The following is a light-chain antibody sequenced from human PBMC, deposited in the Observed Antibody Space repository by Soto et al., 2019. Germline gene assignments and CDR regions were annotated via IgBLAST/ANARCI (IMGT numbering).Light chain of an antibody. J-gene: IGKJ1*01. V-gene: IGKV3-20*01. CDR3: QQYGGSPRT. Sequence: ENVLTRSPATLSLSPGEGDTLSCRASQSINSFLAWYQQRRGQAPRLLIHGASNRATGIPDRFSGSGSGPDFTLTISRLEPEDFAVYYCQQYGGSPRTFGQGTKVDIK. CDR1: QSINSF. CDR2: GAS.